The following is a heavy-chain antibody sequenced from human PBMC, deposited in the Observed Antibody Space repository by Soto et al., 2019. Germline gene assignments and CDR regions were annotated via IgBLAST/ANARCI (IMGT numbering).Heavy chain of an antibody. Sequence: QVQLVESGGGVVQPGRSLRLSCAASGFTFSNYGMHWVRQAPGKGLEWVAIISYDGDNEYYADSVRGRFTISRDNSKNTLYLKTSSLRQEGTAVYYCAKDGGPVYCNSPGCSAKHFDYWGQGTLVTVSS. CDR1: GFTFSNYG. J-gene: IGHJ4*02. CDR2: ISYDGDNE. CDR3: AKDGGPVYCNSPGCSAKHFDY. V-gene: IGHV3-30*18. D-gene: IGHD2-2*01.